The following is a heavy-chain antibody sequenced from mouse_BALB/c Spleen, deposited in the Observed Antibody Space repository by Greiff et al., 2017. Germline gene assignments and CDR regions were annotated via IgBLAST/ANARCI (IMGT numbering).Heavy chain of an antibody. V-gene: IGHV3-6*02. CDR3: ATLYGNYFAY. CDR1: GYSITSGYY. D-gene: IGHD2-10*02. J-gene: IGHJ3*01. CDR2: ISYDGSN. Sequence: VQLKESGPGLVKPSQSLSLTCSVTGYSITSGYYWNWIRQFPGNKLEWMGYISYDGSNNYNPSLKNRISITRDTSKNQFFLKLNSVTTEDTATYYCATLYGNYFAYWGQGTLVTVSA.